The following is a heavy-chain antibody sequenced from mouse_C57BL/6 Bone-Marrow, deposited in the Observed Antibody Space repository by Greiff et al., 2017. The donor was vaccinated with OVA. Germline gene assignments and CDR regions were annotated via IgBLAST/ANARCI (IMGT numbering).Heavy chain of an antibody. D-gene: IGHD2-3*01. CDR1: GFTFSSYC. CDR2: ISSGGSYT. Sequence: EVMLVESGGDLVKPGGSLKLSCAASGFTFSSYCMSWVRQTPDKRLEWVATISSGGSYTYYPDSLKGRFTISRDNAKNTLYLHRSSLKSEATAMYYYARDGGYYEYYFDYWGQGTTLTVAS. V-gene: IGHV5-6*01. J-gene: IGHJ2*01. CDR3: ARDGGYYEYYFDY.